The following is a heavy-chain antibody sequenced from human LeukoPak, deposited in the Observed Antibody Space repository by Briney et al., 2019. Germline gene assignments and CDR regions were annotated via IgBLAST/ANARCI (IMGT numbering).Heavy chain of an antibody. CDR2: MNPNSGNT. Sequence: APVKVSCKASGYTFTSYDINWVRQATGQGLEWMGWMNPNSGNTGYAQKFQGRVTMTRNTSISTAYMELSSLRSEDTAVYYCARGDSSGYLIYYYGMDVWGQGTTVTVSS. V-gene: IGHV1-8*01. CDR3: ARGDSSGYLIYYYGMDV. J-gene: IGHJ6*02. CDR1: GYTFTSYD. D-gene: IGHD3-22*01.